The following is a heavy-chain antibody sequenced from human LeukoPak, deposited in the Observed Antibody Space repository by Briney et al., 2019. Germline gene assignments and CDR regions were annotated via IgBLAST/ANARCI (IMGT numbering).Heavy chain of an antibody. CDR3: ARVPQTNYYDSSGSPRLFYYYMDV. J-gene: IGHJ6*03. D-gene: IGHD3-22*01. CDR2: ISAYNGNT. Sequence: ASVKVSCKASGYTFNRYGISWVRQAPGQGLEWMGWISAYNGNTKYSQKVQGRVTMTTDTSTSTAYMELRSLRSDDTAVYYCARVPQTNYYDSSGSPRLFYYYMDVWGKGTTVTISS. V-gene: IGHV1-18*01. CDR1: GYTFNRYG.